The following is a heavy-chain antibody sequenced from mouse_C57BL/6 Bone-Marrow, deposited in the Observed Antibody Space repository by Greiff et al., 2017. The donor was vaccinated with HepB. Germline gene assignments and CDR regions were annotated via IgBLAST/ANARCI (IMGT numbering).Heavy chain of an antibody. V-gene: IGHV1-59*01. CDR1: GYTFTSYW. CDR2: IDPSDSYT. J-gene: IGHJ3*01. CDR3: ARKKGYDYLAWFAY. Sequence: QVQLQQPGAELVRPGTSVKLSCKASGYTFTSYWMHWVKQRPGQGLEWIGVIDPSDSYTNYNQKFKGKATLTVDTSSSTAYMQLSSLTSEDSAVYYCARKKGYDYLAWFAYWGQGTLVTVSA. D-gene: IGHD2-4*01.